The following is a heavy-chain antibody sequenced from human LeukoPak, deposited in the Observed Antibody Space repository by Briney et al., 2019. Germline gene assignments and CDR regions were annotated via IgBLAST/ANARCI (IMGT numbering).Heavy chain of an antibody. CDR2: IYYSGST. Sequence: SETLSLTCTVSGGSISSYYWSWIRQPPGKGLEWIGYIYYSGSTNYNPSLESRVTISVDTSKNQFSLKLSSVTAADTAVYYCASGYGSGSYYAGFYFDYWGQGTLVTVSS. V-gene: IGHV4-59*12. CDR1: GGSISSYY. J-gene: IGHJ4*02. D-gene: IGHD3-10*01. CDR3: ASGYGSGSYYAGFYFDY.